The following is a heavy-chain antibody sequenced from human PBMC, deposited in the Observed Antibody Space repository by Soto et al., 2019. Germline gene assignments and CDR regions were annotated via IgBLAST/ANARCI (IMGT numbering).Heavy chain of an antibody. V-gene: IGHV3-9*01. D-gene: IGHD6-19*01. CDR3: ATDHTRRGWYGAAFDY. CDR1: GFTFDDYA. Sequence: GGSRRLSCAASGFTFDDYAMDWVRQAPGKGLEWVSGISWNSGSIGYADSVKGRFTISRDNAKNSLYLQMNSLRAEDTALYYCATDHTRRGWYGAAFDYSGQGTLLTVSS. J-gene: IGHJ4*02. CDR2: ISWNSGSI.